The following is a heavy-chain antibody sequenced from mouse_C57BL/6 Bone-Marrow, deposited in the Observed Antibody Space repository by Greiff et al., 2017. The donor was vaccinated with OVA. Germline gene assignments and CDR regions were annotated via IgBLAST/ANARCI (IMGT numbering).Heavy chain of an antibody. CDR2: IRNKANNHAT. J-gene: IGHJ4*01. D-gene: IGHD2-3*01. CDR1: GFTFSDAW. Sequence: EVQLVESGGGLVQPGGSMKLSCAASGFTFSDAWMDWVRQSPEKGLEWVAEIRNKANNHATYYAESVKGRFTISRDDSKSSVYLQMNSLRAEDTGIYYCTRYGYYDYYAMDYWGQGTSVTVSS. CDR3: TRYGYYDYYAMDY. V-gene: IGHV6-6*01.